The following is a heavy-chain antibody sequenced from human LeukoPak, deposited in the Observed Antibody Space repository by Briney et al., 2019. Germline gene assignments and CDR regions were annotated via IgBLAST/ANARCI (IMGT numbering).Heavy chain of an antibody. J-gene: IGHJ3*02. CDR2: IKQDGSEK. CDR3: ARAANPWEAFDI. Sequence: GESLKISCAASGFTFSSYWMSWVRQAPGEGLEWVANIKQDGSEKYYVDSVKGRFTISRDNAKNSLYLQMNSLRAEDTAVYYCARAANPWEAFDIWGQGTMVTVSS. D-gene: IGHD1-14*01. V-gene: IGHV3-7*01. CDR1: GFTFSSYW.